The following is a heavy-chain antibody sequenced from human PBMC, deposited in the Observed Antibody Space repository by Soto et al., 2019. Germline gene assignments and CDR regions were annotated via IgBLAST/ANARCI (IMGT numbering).Heavy chain of an antibody. J-gene: IGHJ5*02. CDR2: ISGSGGST. CDR1: GFTFSSYS. CDR3: AKDRIVVVPAASWFDP. D-gene: IGHD2-2*01. Sequence: GGVLKLSCATSGFTFSSYSMSLVRPAPGKGLEWVSAISGSGGSTYYADSVKGRFTISRDNSKNTLYLQMNSLRAEDTAVYYCAKDRIVVVPAASWFDPWGQGTLVTVSS. V-gene: IGHV3-23*01.